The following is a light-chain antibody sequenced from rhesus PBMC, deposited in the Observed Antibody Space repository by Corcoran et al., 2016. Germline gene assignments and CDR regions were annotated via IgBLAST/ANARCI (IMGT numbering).Light chain of an antibody. CDR1: ENVNNY. CDR3: QHSYGTPLT. CDR2: KAS. Sequence: DIQMTQSPSSLSASVGDRVTIPCRASENVNNYLHWYQQKPGKAPKRLIYKASTLQSGVPSRFIGSGSGTDFTLTISSLQPEDFATYYCQHSYGTPLTFGGGTKVELK. J-gene: IGKJ4*01. V-gene: IGKV1-74*01.